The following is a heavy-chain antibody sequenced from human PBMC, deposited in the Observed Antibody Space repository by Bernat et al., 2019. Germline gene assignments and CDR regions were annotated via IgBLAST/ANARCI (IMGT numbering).Heavy chain of an antibody. Sequence: QVQLVESGGAVVQPGRSLRLSCAASGFTFGSYGMHWVRQAPGKGLEWVALLLSDGSDEYYADSVKGRFTISRDISKNALYLQMNRLRVEDTAVYFCARAGFGTVSYFYYYMDLWGKGTTVAISS. CDR1: GFTFGSYG. V-gene: IGHV3-33*01. D-gene: IGHD1-1*01. CDR2: LLSDGSDE. J-gene: IGHJ6*03. CDR3: ARAGFGTVSYFYYYMDL.